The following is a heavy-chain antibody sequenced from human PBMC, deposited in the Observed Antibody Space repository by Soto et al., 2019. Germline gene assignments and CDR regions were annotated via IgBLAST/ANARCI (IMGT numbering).Heavy chain of an antibody. J-gene: IGHJ6*03. CDR3: AKDKVPAAIIGLWGYYYMDV. D-gene: IGHD2-2*01. CDR2: ISGSGGST. CDR1: GFTFSSYA. Sequence: GGSLRLSCAASGFTFSSYAMSWVRQAPGKGLEWVSAISGSGGSTYYADSVKGRFTISRDNSKNTLYLQMNSLRAEDTAVYYCAKDKVPAAIIGLWGYYYMDVWGKGTTVTVSS. V-gene: IGHV3-23*01.